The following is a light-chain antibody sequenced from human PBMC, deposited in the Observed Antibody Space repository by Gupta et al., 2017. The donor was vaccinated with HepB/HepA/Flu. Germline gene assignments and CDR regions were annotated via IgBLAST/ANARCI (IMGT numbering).Light chain of an antibody. CDR2: DVF. Sequence: QSAPTQPPSASGSPGQSVTISCTGTSSDIGAYNLVSWYQQHPGKAPKLIIYDVFQRPSGVPDLFSGSKSGNTASLTFSGLQAEDEADYYCFSYAGNDNWVFGGGTKVTVL. CDR1: SSDIGAYNL. J-gene: IGLJ1*01. CDR3: FSYAGNDNWV. V-gene: IGLV2-8*01.